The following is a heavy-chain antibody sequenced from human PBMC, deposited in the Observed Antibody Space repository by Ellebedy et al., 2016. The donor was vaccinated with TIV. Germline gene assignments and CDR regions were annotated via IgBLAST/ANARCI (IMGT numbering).Heavy chain of an antibody. Sequence: GESLKISXTASRFRLSDYDMNWLRLTPGKGLEWVSYISSSGTTTFYTDSVRGRFTISRDNAKNSLSLQMNSLRTDGTAVYYCASGRSSGSYFEDWGQGTLVTVSS. CDR3: ASGRSSGSYFED. CDR1: RFRLSDYD. CDR2: ISSSGTTT. J-gene: IGHJ4*02. V-gene: IGHV3-11*01. D-gene: IGHD3-10*01.